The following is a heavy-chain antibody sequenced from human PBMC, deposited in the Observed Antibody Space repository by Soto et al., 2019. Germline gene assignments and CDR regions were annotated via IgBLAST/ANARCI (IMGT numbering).Heavy chain of an antibody. V-gene: IGHV4-59*01. CDR2: IYYSGST. J-gene: IGHJ6*03. D-gene: IGHD3-10*01. CDR3: ARGSRLLWFGTYYYYYMDV. CDR1: GGSISSYY. Sequence: SETLSLTCTVSGGSISSYYWSWIRQPPGKGLEWIGYIYYSGSTNYNPSLKSRVTISVDTSKNQFSLKLSSVTAADTAVYYCARGSRLLWFGTYYYYYMDVWGKGTTVTVSS.